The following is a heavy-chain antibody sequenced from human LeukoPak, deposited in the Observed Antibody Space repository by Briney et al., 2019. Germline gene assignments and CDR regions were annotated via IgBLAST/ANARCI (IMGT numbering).Heavy chain of an antibody. Sequence: GGSLRLSCAVSGFTFSHYGMNWVRQSPGKGLEGVSSISSGSTYIHYSDSMKGRFTISRANAKTSLFLQINSLKAEDTAVYFCAREKSGSFPRVVFDLWGQGALVTVSS. D-gene: IGHD1-26*01. CDR3: AREKSGSFPRVVFDL. CDR2: ISSGSTYI. V-gene: IGHV3-21*01. J-gene: IGHJ4*02. CDR1: GFTFSHYG.